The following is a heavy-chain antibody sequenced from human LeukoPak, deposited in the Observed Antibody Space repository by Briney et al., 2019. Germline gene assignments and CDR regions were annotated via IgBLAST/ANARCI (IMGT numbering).Heavy chain of an antibody. V-gene: IGHV4-39*07. Sequence: PSETLSLTCTVSGVSISSSSYYWGWIRQPPGKGLEWIGHIYYTGSTYYNPSLKSRVTISVDTSKNQFSLKLSSVTAADTAVYYCARVDRTTVSNAFDIWGQGTMVSVSS. J-gene: IGHJ3*02. CDR1: GVSISSSSYY. D-gene: IGHD4-17*01. CDR3: ARVDRTTVSNAFDI. CDR2: IYYTGST.